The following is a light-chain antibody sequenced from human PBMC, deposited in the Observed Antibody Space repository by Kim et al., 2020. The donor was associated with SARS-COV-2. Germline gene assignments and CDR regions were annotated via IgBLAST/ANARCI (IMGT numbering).Light chain of an antibody. J-gene: IGKJ2*01. CDR3: LQDYNYPYT. V-gene: IGKV1-6*01. CDR1: QDIRND. CDR2: AAP. Sequence: SASIGDRVTITCLANQDIRNDLGWYQQKPGKAPELLIYAAPSLQSGVPSRFAGSGSGTDFTLTISSLHPEDFATYYCLQDYNYPYTFGQGTKLEI.